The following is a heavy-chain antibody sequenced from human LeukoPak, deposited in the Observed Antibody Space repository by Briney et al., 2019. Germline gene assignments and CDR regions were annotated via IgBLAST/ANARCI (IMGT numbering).Heavy chain of an antibody. CDR1: GGSISSSGYY. V-gene: IGHV4-39*07. CDR2: IYYSGST. J-gene: IGHJ3*02. Sequence: SETLSLTCTVSGGSISSSGYYWGWIRQPPGKGLEWIGSIYYSGSTYYNPSLKSRVTISVDTSKNQFSLKLSSVTAADTAVYYCARLTTTYYYYGSGSDDAFDIWGQGTMVTVSS. CDR3: ARLTTTYYYYGSGSDDAFDI. D-gene: IGHD3-10*01.